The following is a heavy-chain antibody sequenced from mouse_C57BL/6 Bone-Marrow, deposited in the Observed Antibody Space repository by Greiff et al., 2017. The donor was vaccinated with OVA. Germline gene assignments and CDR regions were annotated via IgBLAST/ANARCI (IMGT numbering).Heavy chain of an antibody. D-gene: IGHD3-2*02. CDR1: GFSLTSYG. V-gene: IGHV2-2*01. CDR2: IWSGGST. J-gene: IGHJ4*01. Sequence: QVQLQQSGPGLVQPSQSLSITCTVSGFSLTSYGVHWVRQSPGKGLEWLGVIWSGGSTDYNAAFISRLSISKDNSKSQVFFKMNRLQADDTAIYYCARNQDSSGKYYYGMDYWGQGTSVTVSS. CDR3: ARNQDSSGKYYYGMDY.